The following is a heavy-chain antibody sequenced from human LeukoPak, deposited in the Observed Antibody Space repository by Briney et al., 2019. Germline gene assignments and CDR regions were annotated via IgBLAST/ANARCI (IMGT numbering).Heavy chain of an antibody. V-gene: IGHV3-21*01. Sequence: GGSLRLSCAASGFTFSSYSMNWVRQAPGKGLEWVSSISSSSSYIYYADSVKGRFTISRDNAKNSLYLQMNSLRAEDTAVYYCARDHDLFAGATGSFDYWGQGTLVTVSS. CDR1: GFTFSSYS. CDR3: ARDHDLFAGATGSFDY. CDR2: ISSSSSYI. J-gene: IGHJ4*02. D-gene: IGHD1-26*01.